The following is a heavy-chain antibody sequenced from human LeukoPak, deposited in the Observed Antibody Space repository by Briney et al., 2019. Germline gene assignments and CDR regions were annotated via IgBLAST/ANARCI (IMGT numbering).Heavy chain of an antibody. Sequence: SETLSLTCTVSGGSISGSSYYWGWIRQPPGKGLEWIGSIYYSGSTYYNPSLKSRVTISVDTSKNQFSLKLSSVTAADTAVYYCASAAEQWLVHYFDYWGQGTLATVSS. CDR2: IYYSGST. CDR1: GGSISGSSYY. D-gene: IGHD6-19*01. V-gene: IGHV4-39*07. CDR3: ASAAEQWLVHYFDY. J-gene: IGHJ4*02.